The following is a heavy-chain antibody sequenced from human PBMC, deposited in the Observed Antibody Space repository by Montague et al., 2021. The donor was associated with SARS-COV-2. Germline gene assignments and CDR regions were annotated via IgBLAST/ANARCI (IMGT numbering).Heavy chain of an antibody. CDR2: IHIGGTS. J-gene: IGHJ4*02. CDR3: ARSRDWYLGN. CDR1: GDSISSGGYF. D-gene: IGHD3-9*01. V-gene: IGHV4-39*07. Sequence: SETLSLTCTVSGDSISSGGYFWGWIRQPPGKGLEWIASIHIGGTSYLNPSLKSRVTISIDSSKNQFSLNVTSVTAAGAAVYFCARSRDWYLGNWGQGTLAPVSS.